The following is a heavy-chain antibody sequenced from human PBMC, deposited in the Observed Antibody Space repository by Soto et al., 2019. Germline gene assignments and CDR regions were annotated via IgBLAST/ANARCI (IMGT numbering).Heavy chain of an antibody. Sequence: GGSLRLSCAASGFTFSSYAMSWVRQAPGKGLEWVSSISGSAGSTYYAGSVRGRFTISRDNSKNTLYLQMNGLRAEDTAIYYCAKDRQSTKSFWTGYDVFDYWGQGTPVTVSS. CDR2: ISGSAGST. CDR1: GFTFSSYA. CDR3: AKDRQSTKSFWTGYDVFDY. D-gene: IGHD3-3*01. V-gene: IGHV3-23*01. J-gene: IGHJ4*02.